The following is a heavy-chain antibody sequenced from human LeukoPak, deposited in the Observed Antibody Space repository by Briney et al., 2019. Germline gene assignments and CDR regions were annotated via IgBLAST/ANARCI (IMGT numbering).Heavy chain of an antibody. D-gene: IGHD2-8*01. V-gene: IGHV4-39*02. CDR1: GGSISSSSYY. J-gene: IGHJ4*02. Sequence: SETLSLTCTVSGGSISSSSYYWGWIRQPPGKGLESIGSIYYSGSTYYNPSLKSRVTISVDTSKNHYSLKLASVTAADTAVYFCARNIDLLMEFDYWGQGTLVTVSS. CDR3: ARNIDLLMEFDY. CDR2: IYYSGST.